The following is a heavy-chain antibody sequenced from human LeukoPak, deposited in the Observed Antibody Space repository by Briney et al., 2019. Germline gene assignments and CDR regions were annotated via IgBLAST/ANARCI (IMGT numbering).Heavy chain of an antibody. CDR3: ARKVNSGHTWSDDYGMDV. Sequence: GGSLRLSCAASGFTFSSYAMSWVRQAPGKRLEWVSSISSGGGSTYYADSVKGRFTISRANSKNTLYLQMDSLTAEDTAVYFCARKVNSGHTWSDDYGMDVWGQGTTVPVSS. J-gene: IGHJ6*02. CDR1: GFTFSSYA. D-gene: IGHD1-1*01. V-gene: IGHV3-23*01. CDR2: ISSGGGST.